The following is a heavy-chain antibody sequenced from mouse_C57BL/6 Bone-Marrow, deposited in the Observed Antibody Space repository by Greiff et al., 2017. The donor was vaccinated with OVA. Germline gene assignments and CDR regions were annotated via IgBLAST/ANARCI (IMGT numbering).Heavy chain of an antibody. V-gene: IGHV1-52*01. Sequence: QVQLKQPGAELVRPGSSVKLSCKASGYTFTSYWMHWVKQRPIQGLEWIGNIDPSDSETHYNQKFKDKATLTVDKSSSTAYMQLSSLTSEDSAVYYCARRKVYDYDAEDYFNYWGQGTTLTVSS. D-gene: IGHD2-4*01. CDR3: ARRKVYDYDAEDYFNY. CDR1: GYTFTSYW. CDR2: IDPSDSET. J-gene: IGHJ2*01.